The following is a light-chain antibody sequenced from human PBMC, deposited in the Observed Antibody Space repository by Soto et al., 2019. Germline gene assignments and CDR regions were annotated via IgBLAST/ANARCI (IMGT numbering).Light chain of an antibody. V-gene: IGKV1-33*01. CDR2: DAS. Sequence: DIQMTQSPSSLSVSVGDRVTITCQASRYIGNYLNWYQQKPGKAPKLLINDASSLEMGVPSRFSGSGSGRDVSVTISSLQPEDIATYYCQQYHSLPITFGQGTRLDI. CDR3: QQYHSLPIT. J-gene: IGKJ5*01. CDR1: RYIGNY.